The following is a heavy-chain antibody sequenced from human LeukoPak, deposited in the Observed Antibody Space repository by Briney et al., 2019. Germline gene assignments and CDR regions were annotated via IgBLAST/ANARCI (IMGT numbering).Heavy chain of an antibody. CDR2: IYYSGST. CDR1: GGSISSYY. Sequence: SETLSLTCTVSGGSISSYYWSWIRQPPGKGLEWIGYIYYSGSTNYNPSLKSRVTISVDTSKNQFSLKLSSVTAADTAVYYYARQPIAAAGAPYFDYWGQGTLVTVSS. D-gene: IGHD6-13*01. J-gene: IGHJ4*02. CDR3: ARQPIAAAGAPYFDY. V-gene: IGHV4-59*08.